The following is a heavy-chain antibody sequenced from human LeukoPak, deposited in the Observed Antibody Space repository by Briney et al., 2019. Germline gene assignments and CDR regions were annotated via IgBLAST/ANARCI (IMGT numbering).Heavy chain of an antibody. Sequence: SVKVSCKASGGTFSSYAISWVRQAPGQGLEWMGGIIPIFGTANYAQKFQGRVTITADESTSTAYMELSSLRSDDTAVYYCAARIAAAGYFDYWGQGTLVTVSS. J-gene: IGHJ4*02. CDR3: AARIAAAGYFDY. V-gene: IGHV1-69*13. D-gene: IGHD6-13*01. CDR1: GGTFSSYA. CDR2: IIPIFGTA.